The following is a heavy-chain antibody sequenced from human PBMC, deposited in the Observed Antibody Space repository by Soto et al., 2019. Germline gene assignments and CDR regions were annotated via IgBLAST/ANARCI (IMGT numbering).Heavy chain of an antibody. CDR2: IVVGSGNT. Sequence: XVKVSCKASGFTFTSSAVQWVRQARGQRLEWIGWIVVGSGNTNYAQKFQERVTITRDMSTSTAYMELSSTRSEDTAVYYCAAALGGLNAFDIWGQGTMVTVSS. V-gene: IGHV1-58*01. CDR3: AAALGGLNAFDI. J-gene: IGHJ3*02. CDR1: GFTFTSSA. D-gene: IGHD2-15*01.